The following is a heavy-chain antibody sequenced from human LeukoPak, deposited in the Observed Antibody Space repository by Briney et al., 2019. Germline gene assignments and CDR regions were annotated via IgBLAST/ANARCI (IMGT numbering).Heavy chain of an antibody. CDR3: ARVGGSSSWYYYYYYGMDV. Sequence: GGSLRLSCAASGFTFSSYWMSWVRQAPGKGLEWVANIKQDGSEKYYVDSVKGRFTISRDNAKNSLYLQMNGLRAEDTAVYYCARVGGSSSWYYYYYYGMDVWGQGTTVTVSS. CDR1: GFTFSSYW. J-gene: IGHJ6*02. CDR2: IKQDGSEK. D-gene: IGHD6-13*01. V-gene: IGHV3-7*01.